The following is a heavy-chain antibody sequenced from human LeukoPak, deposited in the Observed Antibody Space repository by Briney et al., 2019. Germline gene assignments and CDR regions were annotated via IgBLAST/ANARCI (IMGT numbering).Heavy chain of an antibody. Sequence: PGGSLRLSCTASGFTFGDYAMSWFRQAPGKGLEWVSLIRDKAYGGTTEYAASVKGRFTISRDDSKNIAYLQVNSLKIEDTGVYYCTRDCSSTNCFVDSMGQGTLVTVSS. CDR2: IRDKAYGGTT. J-gene: IGHJ4*02. V-gene: IGHV3-49*03. CDR3: TRDCSSTNCFVDS. D-gene: IGHD2-2*01. CDR1: GFTFGDYA.